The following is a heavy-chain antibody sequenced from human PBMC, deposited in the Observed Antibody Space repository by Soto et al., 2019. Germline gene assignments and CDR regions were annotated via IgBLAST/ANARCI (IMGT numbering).Heavy chain of an antibody. CDR1: GFTFSSYG. CDR2: ISYDGSNK. J-gene: IGHJ6*02. Sequence: ESGGGVVQPGRSLRLSCAASGFTFSSYGMHWVRQAPGKGLEWVAVISYDGSNKYYADSVKGRFTISRDNSKNTLYLQMNSLRAENTAVYYCAKDLMGATPYYYYGMDGWGQGTTVTVSS. V-gene: IGHV3-30*18. CDR3: AKDLMGATPYYYYGMDG. D-gene: IGHD1-26*01.